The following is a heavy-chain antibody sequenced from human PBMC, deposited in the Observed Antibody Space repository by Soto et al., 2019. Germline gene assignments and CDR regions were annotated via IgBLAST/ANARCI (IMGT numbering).Heavy chain of an antibody. CDR2: IIPIFGRP. D-gene: IGHD5-12*01. Sequence: SVKVSCKASGGTFRSYAISWVRQAPGQGLEWMGGIIPIFGRPNYAQRFRGRLTITVDESTSTGYMELISLRSDGTAVYYCAREGSGYNFWGQGTQVTVSS. J-gene: IGHJ4*02. V-gene: IGHV1-69*13. CDR3: AREGSGYNF. CDR1: GGTFRSYA.